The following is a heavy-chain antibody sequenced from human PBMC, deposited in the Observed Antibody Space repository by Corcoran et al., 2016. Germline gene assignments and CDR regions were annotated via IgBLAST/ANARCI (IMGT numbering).Heavy chain of an antibody. Sequence: QVTLRESGPALVKPTQTLTLTCTFYGFSLSTSGMCVSWIRQPPGKALEWLALIDWDDDKYYSTSLKTRLTISKDTSKNQVVLKMTNMDPVDTATYYCARTSSSWDYYYYYGMDVWGQGTTVTVSS. CDR3: ARTSSSWDYYYYYGMDV. J-gene: IGHJ6*02. CDR1: GFSLSTSGMC. CDR2: IDWDDDK. V-gene: IGHV2-70*01. D-gene: IGHD6-13*01.